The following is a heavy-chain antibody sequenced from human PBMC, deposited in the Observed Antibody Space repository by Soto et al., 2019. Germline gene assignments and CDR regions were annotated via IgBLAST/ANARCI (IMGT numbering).Heavy chain of an antibody. D-gene: IGHD5-18*01. J-gene: IGHJ4*02. Sequence: EVQLLESGGGLVQPGGSLRLSCAASGFTFSSYAMSWVRQAPGKGLEWVSAISGSGGSTYYADSVKGRFTISRDNSKNSRYLQRNSLRAEDTAVNYCAKVEGYSYGYPSYWGQGTLVTVSS. V-gene: IGHV3-23*01. CDR1: GFTFSSYA. CDR3: AKVEGYSYGYPSY. CDR2: ISGSGGST.